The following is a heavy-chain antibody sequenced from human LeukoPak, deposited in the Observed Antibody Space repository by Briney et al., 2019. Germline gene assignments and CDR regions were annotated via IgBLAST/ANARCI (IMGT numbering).Heavy chain of an antibody. Sequence: SGPTLVNPTQTLTLTCTFSEFSLSTSGVAVAWIRQPPGKALEWLALIYWNDDKRYNPSLKNRLTITKDTSKNQVFLTMTTVDPVDTGTYYCARRLRYFDWLSESGVGSDGFDIWGQGTMVIVSS. J-gene: IGHJ3*02. D-gene: IGHD3-9*01. CDR1: EFSLSTSGVA. CDR3: ARRLRYFDWLSESGVGSDGFDI. V-gene: IGHV2-5*01. CDR2: IYWNDDK.